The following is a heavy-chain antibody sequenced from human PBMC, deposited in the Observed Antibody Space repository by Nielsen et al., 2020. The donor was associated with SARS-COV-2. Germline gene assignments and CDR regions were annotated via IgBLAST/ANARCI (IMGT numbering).Heavy chain of an antibody. J-gene: IGHJ4*02. CDR2: ISSSSSYT. D-gene: IGHD3-9*01. CDR1: GFTFSYYY. V-gene: IGHV3-11*03. CDR3: ARGRNFDWSLSDY. Sequence: SLKISCAASGFTFSYYYMNWIRQAPGKGLEWVSYISSSSSYTNYADSVKGRFTISRDNAKNSLHLQMTSLRAEDSAVYYCARGRNFDWSLSDYWGQGTLVTVSS.